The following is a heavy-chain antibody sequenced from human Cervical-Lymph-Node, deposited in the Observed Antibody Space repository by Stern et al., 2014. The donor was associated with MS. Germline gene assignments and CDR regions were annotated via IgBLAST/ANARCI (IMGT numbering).Heavy chain of an antibody. Sequence: QITLKESGPTLVKPTQTVTRTCTLSGFSVTTAGVGVGWIRQPPGKALEWLALIYWDDDRLYSPSLKNRLTIAKDPSKNQVVLTMTNVDPMDTATYYCAHSRVKYCRGGTCYSSLFDYWGQGTLVTVSS. V-gene: IGHV2-5*02. CDR3: AHSRVKYCRGGTCYSSLFDY. CDR1: GFSVTTAGVG. J-gene: IGHJ4*02. D-gene: IGHD2-15*01. CDR2: IYWDDDR.